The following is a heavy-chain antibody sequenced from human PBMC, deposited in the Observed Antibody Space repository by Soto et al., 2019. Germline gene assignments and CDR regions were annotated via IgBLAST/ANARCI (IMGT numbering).Heavy chain of an antibody. J-gene: IGHJ5*02. CDR1: GGSISSSSYY. D-gene: IGHD4-17*01. V-gene: IGHV4-39*01. CDR2: IYYSGST. CDR3: ARPAYGDYEVGWFDP. Sequence: SETLSLTCTVSGGSISSSSYYWGWIRQPPGKGLEWIGSIYYSGSTYYKPSLKSRITISVDTSKNQIYLKLSSVTAAYTAVYYCARPAYGDYEVGWFDPWGQGTLVTVSS.